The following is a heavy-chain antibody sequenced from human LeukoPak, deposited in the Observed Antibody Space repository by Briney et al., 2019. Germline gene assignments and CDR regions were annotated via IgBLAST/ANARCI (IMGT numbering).Heavy chain of an antibody. CDR2: ISWNSGSI. V-gene: IGHV3-9*01. D-gene: IGHD2-2*01. CDR3: AKAATTRTYYYGMDV. J-gene: IGHJ6*02. CDR1: GFTFDDYA. Sequence: GRSLRLSCAASGFTFDDYAMHWVRQAPGKGLEWVSGISWNSGSIGYADSVKGRFTISRDNAKNSLYLQMNSLRAEDTALYYCAKAATTRTYYYGMDVWGQGTTVTVSS.